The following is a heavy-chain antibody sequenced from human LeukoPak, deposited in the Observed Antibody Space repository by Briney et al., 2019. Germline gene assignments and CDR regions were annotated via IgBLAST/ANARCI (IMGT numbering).Heavy chain of an antibody. Sequence: ASVKVSCKASGYTFTNYAMLWVRQAPGQRLEWMGWVNAGNGDTKYSQRFQGRVTITRDTSASTAYMELSSLRSEDTAIYYCAGGKLRGLVTTPYYLDYWGQGTLVIVSS. CDR2: VNAGNGDT. D-gene: IGHD3-10*01. CDR3: AGGKLRGLVTTPYYLDY. V-gene: IGHV1-3*01. CDR1: GYTFTNYA. J-gene: IGHJ4*02.